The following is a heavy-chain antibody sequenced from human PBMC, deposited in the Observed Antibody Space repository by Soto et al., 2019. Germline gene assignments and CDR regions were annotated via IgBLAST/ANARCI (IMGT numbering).Heavy chain of an antibody. CDR1: SGSIYSRNW. CDR2: IFHNGNT. V-gene: IGHV4-4*02. D-gene: IGHD7-27*01. CDR3: ARGLTSIRYYYFIDV. J-gene: IGHJ6*03. Sequence: QVQLQESGPGLVKPSETLSLTCAISSGSIYSRNWWSWVRQPPGKGLEWIGEIFHNGNTKYNSSLKSRVTISIDESKNQFSLRLISVTAAHTAVYFCARGLTSIRYYYFIDVWGKGTAVTVSS.